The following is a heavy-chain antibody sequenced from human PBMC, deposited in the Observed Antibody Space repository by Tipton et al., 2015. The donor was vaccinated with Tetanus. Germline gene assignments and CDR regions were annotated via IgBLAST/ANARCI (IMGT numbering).Heavy chain of an antibody. D-gene: IGHD1-1*01. CDR2: INHSGST. V-gene: IGHV4-34*01. Sequence: TLSLTCAVYGGSFSGYYWSWIRQPPGKGLEWIGEINHSGSTNYNPSLKSRVTISVDTSKNQFSLKLSSVTAADTAVYYCARAAGTTCNWFDPWGQGTLVTVSS. CDR1: GGSFSGYY. CDR3: ARAAGTTCNWFDP. J-gene: IGHJ5*02.